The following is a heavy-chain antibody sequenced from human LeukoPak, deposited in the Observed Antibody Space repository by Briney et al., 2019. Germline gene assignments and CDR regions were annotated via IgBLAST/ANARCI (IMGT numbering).Heavy chain of an antibody. D-gene: IGHD2-21*02. CDR2: IIPIFGAA. J-gene: IGHJ6*03. CDR1: GGTFSSYA. V-gene: IGHV1-69*05. Sequence: ASVKVSCKASGGTFSSYAISWVRQGPGRGLEWMGGIIPIFGAANYAQKFQGRVTITTGESTGTAHMELSSLRSEDTAVYYCASGVGYCGGDCYSGPHYYYYYYMDVWGKGTTVTVSS. CDR3: ASGVGYCGGDCYSGPHYYYYYYMDV.